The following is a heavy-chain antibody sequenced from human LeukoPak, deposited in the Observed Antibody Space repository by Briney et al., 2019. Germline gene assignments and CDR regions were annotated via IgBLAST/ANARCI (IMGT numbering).Heavy chain of an antibody. V-gene: IGHV4-59*01. CDR3: ARGPNGWWLRDGYYYYMDV. D-gene: IGHD2-15*01. CDR1: GGSISSYY. Sequence: SKTLSLTCTVSGGSISSYYWSWIRQPPGKGREWIGYIYCSGSTNYNPSLKSRVTISVDTSKNQLSLKLSSVTVADTAVYYCARGPNGWWLRDGYYYYMDVWGKGTTVTVSS. CDR2: IYCSGST. J-gene: IGHJ6*03.